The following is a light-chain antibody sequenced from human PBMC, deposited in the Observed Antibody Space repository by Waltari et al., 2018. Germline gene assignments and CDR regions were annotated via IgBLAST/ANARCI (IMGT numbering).Light chain of an antibody. V-gene: IGLV4-69*01. CDR3: QTGGHGTWV. CDR1: SGHSSNV. Sequence: QLVLTQSPSASASLGASVKLTCTLSSGHSSNVVAWLQQRPEKGPRYLMKVNSDGSPTKGDEIPDRFSGSSSGAERYLTSSSLQSEDEADYFCQTGGHGTWVFGGGTKLTVL. J-gene: IGLJ3*02. CDR2: VNSDGSP.